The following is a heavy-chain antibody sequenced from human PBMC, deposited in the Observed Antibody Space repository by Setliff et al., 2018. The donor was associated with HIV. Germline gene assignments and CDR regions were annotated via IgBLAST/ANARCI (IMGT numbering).Heavy chain of an antibody. CDR3: ARETYYYGSGVPPVIDY. V-gene: IGHV3-7*01. CDR1: GFTFSSYW. J-gene: IGHJ4*02. Sequence: GSLRLSCITSGFTFSSYWMSWVRQAPGKGLEWVANIKQDGSEKYYVDSVKGRFTISRDNAKNSLYLQMNSLRAEDTAVYYCARETYYYGSGVPPVIDYWGQGTLVTVSS. CDR2: IKQDGSEK. D-gene: IGHD3-10*01.